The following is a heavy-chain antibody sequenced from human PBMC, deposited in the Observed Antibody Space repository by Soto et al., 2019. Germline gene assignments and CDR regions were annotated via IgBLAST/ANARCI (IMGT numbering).Heavy chain of an antibody. J-gene: IGHJ4*02. CDR1: GFTFSSYA. CDR3: AKDDHPWAPGYSYAQYYFDY. V-gene: IGHV3-23*01. Sequence: GGSLRLSCAASGFTFSSYAMSWVFQAPGKGLEWVSAISGSGGSTYYADSVKGRFTISRDNSKNTLYLQMNSLRAEDTAVYYCAKDDHPWAPGYSYAQYYFDYWGQGTLVTVSS. CDR2: ISGSGGST. D-gene: IGHD5-18*01.